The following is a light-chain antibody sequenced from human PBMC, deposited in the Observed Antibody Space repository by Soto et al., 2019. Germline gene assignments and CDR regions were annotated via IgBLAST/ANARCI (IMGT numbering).Light chain of an antibody. CDR2: GAS. CDR1: HSVSSSY. CDR3: QQYGSSPRT. V-gene: IGKV3-20*01. J-gene: IGKJ1*01. Sequence: EIVLTQSPGTLSLFQGERATLSCRASHSVSSSYLAWYQQKPGQAPRLLIYGASSRATGIPDRFSGSGSGTDFTLTISRMEPEEFAVYYCQQYGSSPRTFGQGTKVDIK.